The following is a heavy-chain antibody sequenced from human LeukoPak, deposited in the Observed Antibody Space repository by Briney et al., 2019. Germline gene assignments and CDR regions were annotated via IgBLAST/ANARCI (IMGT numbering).Heavy chain of an antibody. CDR2: IYYSGST. D-gene: IGHD3-9*01. CDR3: ARVRGLRYFDWLWDY. Sequence: KPSETLSLTCTVSGGSISSYYWSWIRQPPGKGLEWIGYIYYSGSTNYNPSLKSRVTISVDTSKNQFSLKLSSVTAADTAVYYCARVRGLRYFDWLWDYWGQGTLATVSS. CDR1: GGSISSYY. V-gene: IGHV4-59*01. J-gene: IGHJ4*02.